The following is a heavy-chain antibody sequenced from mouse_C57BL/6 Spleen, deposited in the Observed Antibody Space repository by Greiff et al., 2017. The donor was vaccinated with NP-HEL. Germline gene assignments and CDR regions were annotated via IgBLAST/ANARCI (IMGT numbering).Heavy chain of an antibody. J-gene: IGHJ1*03. D-gene: IGHD2-3*01. CDR2: IYPGSGST. V-gene: IGHV1-55*01. CDR1: GYTFTSYW. Sequence: QVQLKESGAELVKPGASVKMSCKASGYTFTSYWITWVKQRPGQGLEWIGDIYPGSGSTNYNEKFKSKATLTVDTSSSTAYMQLSSMTSEDSAVYYCARGSMMVTRWYWYFDVWGTGTTVTVSS. CDR3: ARGSMMVTRWYWYFDV.